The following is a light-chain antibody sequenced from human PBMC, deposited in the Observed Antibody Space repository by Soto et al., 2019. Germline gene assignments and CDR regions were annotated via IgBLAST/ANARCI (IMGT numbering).Light chain of an antibody. CDR3: QQYGSSPPKT. CDR1: QSLTGSF. V-gene: IGKV3-20*01. CDR2: GAS. Sequence: ETVLTQSPGTLSLSPGERATLSCRASQSLTGSFLAWYQQKPGQAPKVLIYGASNRATGIPDRFSGSGSGTDFTLTISRLEPEDFAVYYCQQYGSSPPKTFGQGTKVDIK. J-gene: IGKJ1*01.